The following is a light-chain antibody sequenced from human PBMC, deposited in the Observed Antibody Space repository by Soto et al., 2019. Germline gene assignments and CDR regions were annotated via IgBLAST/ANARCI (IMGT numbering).Light chain of an antibody. CDR3: SSYTSSRTRV. V-gene: IGLV2-14*01. CDR2: DVS. CDR1: SSDVGGYNY. J-gene: IGLJ1*01. Sequence: QSVLTQPASVSGSPGQSITISCTGTSSDVGGYNYVSWYQQHPGKAPKLMIYDVSNRPSGVSNRFSGSKSGNTACLTISGLQVEDEADYYCSSYTSSRTRVFGPGTKVTVL.